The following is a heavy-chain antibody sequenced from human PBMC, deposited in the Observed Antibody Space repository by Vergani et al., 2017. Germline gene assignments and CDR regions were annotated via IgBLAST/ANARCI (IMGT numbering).Heavy chain of an antibody. CDR3: ARGVEDYIWARYRPGGIDY. CDR1: GFTFSSYA. J-gene: IGHJ4*02. V-gene: IGHV3-30*04. CDR2: ISYDGSNK. D-gene: IGHD3-16*02. Sequence: QVQLVESGGGVVQPGRSLRLSCAASGFTFSSYAMHWVRQAPGKGLEWVAVISYDGSNKYYADSVKGRFTISRDNSKNTLYLQMNSLRAEDTAVYYCARGVEDYIWARYRPGGIDYWGQGTLVTVSS.